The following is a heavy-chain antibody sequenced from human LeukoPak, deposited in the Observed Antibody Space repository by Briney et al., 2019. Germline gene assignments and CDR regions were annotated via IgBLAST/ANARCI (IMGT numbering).Heavy chain of an antibody. V-gene: IGHV1-2*02. D-gene: IGHD3-9*01. CDR3: ARGRRLTGYYDFDY. CDR1: GYTFTGYY. Sequence: GASVKVSCKASGYTFTGYYMHWVRQAPGQGLEWMGWINPNSGGTNYAQKFQGRVTMTRNTSISTAYMELSSLRSEDTAVYYCARGRRLTGYYDFDYWGQGTLVSVSS. J-gene: IGHJ4*02. CDR2: INPNSGGT.